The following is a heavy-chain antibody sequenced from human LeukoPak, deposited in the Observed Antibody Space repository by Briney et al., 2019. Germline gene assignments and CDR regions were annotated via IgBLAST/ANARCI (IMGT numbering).Heavy chain of an antibody. CDR3: ARDQRNSGSYRFEY. CDR1: GYTFSGYG. CDR2: ITGNNGYT. J-gene: IGHJ4*02. Sequence: EASVKVSCKTSGYTFSGYGISWVRQAPGQGLEWMGWITGNNGYTNYAPSLQGRVTVTKDTSTNTAYMELTSLRSDDTAVYYCARDQRNSGSYRFEYWGQGTLVTVSS. V-gene: IGHV1-18*01. D-gene: IGHD1-26*01.